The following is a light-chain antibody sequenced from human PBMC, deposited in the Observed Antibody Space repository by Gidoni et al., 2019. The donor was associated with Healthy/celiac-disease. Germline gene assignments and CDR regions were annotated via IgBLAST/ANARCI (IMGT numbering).Light chain of an antibody. V-gene: IGKV2-30*01. CDR2: KVS. Sequence: DVVMTQSPLSLPVTLGQPASISCTSIQSLVYSDGNTYLNWLQPRPGQSPRRLIYKVSNRDSGVPDRFSGRGSGTDFTLKISRVEAEDVGVYYCMQGRHWPPWTFGQGTKVEIK. CDR3: MQGRHWPPWT. J-gene: IGKJ1*01. CDR1: QSLVYSDGNTY.